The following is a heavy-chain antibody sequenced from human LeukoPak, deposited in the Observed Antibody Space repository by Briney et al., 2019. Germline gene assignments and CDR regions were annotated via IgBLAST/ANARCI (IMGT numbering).Heavy chain of an antibody. V-gene: IGHV4-30-2*01. D-gene: IGHD1-26*01. CDR3: ARGSRQWELPYFDY. CDR2: VYHSGST. Sequence: PSETLSLTCAVSGGSISSGGYSWSWIRQPPGKGLEWIGYVYHSGSTYYNPSLKSRVTTSVDRSKNQFSLKLSSVTAADTAVYYCARGSRQWELPYFDYWGQGTLVTVSS. J-gene: IGHJ4*02. CDR1: GGSISSGGYS.